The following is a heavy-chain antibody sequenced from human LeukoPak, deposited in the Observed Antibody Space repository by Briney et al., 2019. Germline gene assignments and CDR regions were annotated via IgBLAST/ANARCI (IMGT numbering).Heavy chain of an antibody. V-gene: IGHV1-2*02. Sequence: VASVKVSCKASGYTFTGYYMHWVRQAPGQGLEWMGWINPNSGGTDYAQKFQGRVTMTRDTSISTAYMELSRLRSDDTAVYYCARGGVSSSWYSGYWGQGTLVTVSS. CDR3: ARGGVSSSWYSGY. CDR2: INPNSGGT. J-gene: IGHJ4*02. D-gene: IGHD6-13*01. CDR1: GYTFTGYY.